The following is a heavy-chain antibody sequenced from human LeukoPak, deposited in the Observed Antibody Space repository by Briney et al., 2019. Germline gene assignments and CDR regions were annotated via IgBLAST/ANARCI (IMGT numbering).Heavy chain of an antibody. Sequence: GGSLRLSCAASGFTFSSYSMNWVRQAPGKGLEWVSYISSSSSTIYYADSVKGRFTISRDNAKNSLYLQMNSLRDEDTAVYYCARGSYGSGSPPDYYFDYWGQGTLVTVSS. CDR3: ARGSYGSGSPPDYYFDY. CDR2: ISSSSSTI. CDR1: GFTFSSYS. J-gene: IGHJ4*02. D-gene: IGHD3-10*01. V-gene: IGHV3-48*02.